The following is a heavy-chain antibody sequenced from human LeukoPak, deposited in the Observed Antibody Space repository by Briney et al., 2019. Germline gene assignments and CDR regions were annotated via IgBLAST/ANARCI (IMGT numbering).Heavy chain of an antibody. CDR3: AGATYYYDSSGYYFWPYYYYGMDV. CDR1: GGSFSGYY. Sequence: PSETLSLTCAVYGGSFSGYYWSWIRQPPGKGLEWIGEINHSGSTNYNPSLKSRVTISVDTSKNQFSLKLSSVTAADTAVYYCAGATYYYDSSGYYFWPYYYYGMDVWGQGTTVTVSS. D-gene: IGHD3-22*01. V-gene: IGHV4-34*01. J-gene: IGHJ6*02. CDR2: INHSGST.